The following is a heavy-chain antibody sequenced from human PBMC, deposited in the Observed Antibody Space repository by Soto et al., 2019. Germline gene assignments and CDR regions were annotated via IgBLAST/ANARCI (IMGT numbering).Heavy chain of an antibody. CDR2: VYQSGST. Sequence: SETLSLTCAVSGYFFSSDYFWGWIRQPPGKGLEWIGSVYQSGSTYYNPSLKSRVSTSVDTSKNQFSLKLSSVTAADTAVYYCARAAYGSSTLFDYWGRGALVTRLL. V-gene: IGHV4-38-2*01. CDR1: GYFFSSDYF. J-gene: IGHJ4*02. CDR3: ARAAYGSSTLFDY. D-gene: IGHD6-13*01.